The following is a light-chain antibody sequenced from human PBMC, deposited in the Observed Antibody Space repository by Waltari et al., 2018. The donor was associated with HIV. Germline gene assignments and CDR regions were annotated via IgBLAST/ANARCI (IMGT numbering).Light chain of an antibody. CDR3: QQYYRTPPA. CDR2: WAS. V-gene: IGKV4-1*01. J-gene: IGKJ1*01. CDR1: QSILSNSNKKNY. Sequence: DVVMTQSPDALVGSLGERVTINCKSSQSILSNSNKKNYLAWYQQRPGQPPKLLVYWASTRESGVPARFSGSGSGTDFTLTISNLQAEDAAIYHCQQYYRTPPAFGQGTKVEI.